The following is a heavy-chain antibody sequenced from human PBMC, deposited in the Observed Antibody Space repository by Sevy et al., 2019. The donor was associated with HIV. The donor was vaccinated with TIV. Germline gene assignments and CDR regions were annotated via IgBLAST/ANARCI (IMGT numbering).Heavy chain of an antibody. D-gene: IGHD1-1*01. CDR1: GYSFTNYW. CDR2: IYPGDSDT. V-gene: IGHV5-51*01. Sequence: GESLKISCKGSGYSFTNYWIGWVRQMPGKGLEWMGIIYPGDSDTRYSPSVQGQVTISADRSIRTAYLQWSSLKASDTAMYYCARLEPRGNHFYGMDVWGQGTTVTVSS. J-gene: IGHJ6*02. CDR3: ARLEPRGNHFYGMDV.